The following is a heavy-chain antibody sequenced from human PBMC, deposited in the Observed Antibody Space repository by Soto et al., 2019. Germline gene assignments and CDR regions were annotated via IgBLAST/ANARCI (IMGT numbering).Heavy chain of an antibody. J-gene: IGHJ6*02. Sequence: SETLSLTCAVYGGSFSGYYWSWIRQPPGKGLEWIGEINHSGSTNYNPSLKSRVTISVDTSKNQFSLKLSSVTAADTAVYYCARGCRYYDFWSGYYYYYYGMDVWGQGTTVTVSS. CDR1: GGSFSGYY. CDR3: ARGCRYYDFWSGYYYYYYGMDV. D-gene: IGHD3-3*01. CDR2: INHSGST. V-gene: IGHV4-34*01.